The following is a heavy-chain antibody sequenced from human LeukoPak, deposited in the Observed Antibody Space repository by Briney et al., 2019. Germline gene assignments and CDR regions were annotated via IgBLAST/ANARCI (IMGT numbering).Heavy chain of an antibody. D-gene: IGHD3-9*01. V-gene: IGHV4-59*01. CDR2: IDPSGSA. Sequence: SETLSLTCIVSGGSISSSYWSWIRQSPGKGLEWIGYIDPSGSASYNPSLKSRVTIFVDTSKNLFSLILTSVSASDTAIYYCARDHWLFSSKTWYYYGMDVWGQGTTVTVSS. CDR3: ARDHWLFSSKTWYYYGMDV. CDR1: GGSISSSY. J-gene: IGHJ6*02.